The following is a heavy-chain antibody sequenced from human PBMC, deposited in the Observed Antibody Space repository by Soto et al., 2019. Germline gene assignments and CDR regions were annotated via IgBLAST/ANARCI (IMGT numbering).Heavy chain of an antibody. V-gene: IGHV4-34*01. CDR2: INHSGST. CDR1: GGSFSGYY. J-gene: IGHJ4*02. CDR3: ARGYCSGGSCYRLGPRRFPFDY. D-gene: IGHD2-15*01. Sequence: SETLSLTCAVYGGSFSGYYWSWIRQPPGKGLEWIGEINHSGSTNYNPSLKSRVTISVDTSKNQFSLKLSSVTAADTAVYYCARGYCSGGSCYRLGPRRFPFDYWGQGTLVTVSS.